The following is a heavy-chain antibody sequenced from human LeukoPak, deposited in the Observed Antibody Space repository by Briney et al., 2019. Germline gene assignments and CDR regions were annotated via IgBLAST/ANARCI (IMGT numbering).Heavy chain of an antibody. J-gene: IGHJ3*02. D-gene: IGHD2-15*01. Sequence: GRSLRLSCAASGFTFSSYGMHWVRQAPGKGLEWVAVISYDGSNKYYADSVKGRFTISRDNSKNTLYLQMNSLRAEDTAVYYCLGYCSGGSCAYLNVFDIWGQGTMVTVSS. V-gene: IGHV3-30*03. CDR2: ISYDGSNK. CDR3: LGYCSGGSCAYLNVFDI. CDR1: GFTFSSYG.